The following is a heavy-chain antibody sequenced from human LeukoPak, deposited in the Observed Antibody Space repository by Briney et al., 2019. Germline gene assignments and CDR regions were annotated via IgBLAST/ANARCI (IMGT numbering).Heavy chain of an antibody. J-gene: IGHJ3*02. Sequence: SETLSLTCTVSGGSINSYYWSWIRQPPGKGLECIGYIHYTGSTNYNPSLKSRVTTSVDTSKNQFSLKLSSVTAADTAVYYCARETTVTTLDAFDIWGQGTMVTVSS. CDR1: GGSINSYY. CDR3: ARETTVTTLDAFDI. D-gene: IGHD4-17*01. CDR2: IHYTGST. V-gene: IGHV4-59*12.